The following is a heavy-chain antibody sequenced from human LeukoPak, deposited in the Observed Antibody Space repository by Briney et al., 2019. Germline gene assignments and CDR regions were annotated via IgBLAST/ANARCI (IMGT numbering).Heavy chain of an antibody. Sequence: GESLKISCKGSGYSFTSYWIGWVRQMPGKGLEWMGIIYPGDSDTRYSPSFQGQVTISADKSISTAYLQWSSLKASDTAMYYCARRCYYDSSGKYYFDYWGQGTLVTVSS. CDR3: ARRCYYDSSGKYYFDY. CDR2: IYPGDSDT. CDR1: GYSFTSYW. D-gene: IGHD3-22*01. J-gene: IGHJ4*02. V-gene: IGHV5-51*01.